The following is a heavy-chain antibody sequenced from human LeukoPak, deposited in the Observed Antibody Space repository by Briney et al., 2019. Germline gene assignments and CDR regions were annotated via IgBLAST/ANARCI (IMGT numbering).Heavy chain of an antibody. CDR2: ISGTGSST. D-gene: IGHD1-1*01. J-gene: IGHJ4*02. V-gene: IGHV3-23*01. Sequence: PGGSLRLSCAASGFTFSSYAMGWVRQAPGKGLEWVSTISGTGSSTYYADSVKGRFTISRDNSKNTLYLQMNSLTAEDTAVYYCAKGPTYNYYFDYWGQGTLVTVSS. CDR1: GFTFSSYA. CDR3: AKGPTYNYYFDY.